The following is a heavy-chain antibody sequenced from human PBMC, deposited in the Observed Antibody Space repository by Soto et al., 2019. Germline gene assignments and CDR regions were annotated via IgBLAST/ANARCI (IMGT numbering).Heavy chain of an antibody. Sequence: PGGSLRLSCAASGFTFSSYGMHWVRQAPGKGLEWVAVIWYDGSNKYYADSVKGRFTISRDNSKNTLFLQMNSLKGGDTAVYYCARDAEYTSVFEYWGQGIPVTVSS. CDR2: IWYDGSNK. CDR3: ARDAEYTSVFEY. J-gene: IGHJ4*02. D-gene: IGHD5-18*01. CDR1: GFTFSSYG. V-gene: IGHV3-33*01.